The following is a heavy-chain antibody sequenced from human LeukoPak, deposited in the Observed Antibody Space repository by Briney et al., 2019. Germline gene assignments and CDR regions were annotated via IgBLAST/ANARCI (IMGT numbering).Heavy chain of an antibody. Sequence: GGSLRPSCAASGFTFDDYAMPWVRQAPGKGLEWVSGISWNSGSIGYADSVKGRFTISRDNAKNSLYLQMNSLRAEDTALYYCAKGIQLWLSWFDPWGQGTLVTVSS. CDR1: GFTFDDYA. V-gene: IGHV3-9*01. CDR2: ISWNSGSI. CDR3: AKGIQLWLSWFDP. J-gene: IGHJ5*02. D-gene: IGHD5-18*01.